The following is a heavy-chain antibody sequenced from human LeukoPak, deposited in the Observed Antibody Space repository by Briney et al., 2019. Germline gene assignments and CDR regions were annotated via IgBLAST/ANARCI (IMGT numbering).Heavy chain of an antibody. CDR3: ARGVFECSSTSCYLWGGSTGYFDY. CDR1: GGSISSYY. V-gene: IGHV4-59*01. CDR2: IYYSGST. D-gene: IGHD2-2*01. Sequence: PSETLSLTCTVSGGSISSYYWSWIRQPPGKGLEWIGYIYYSGSTNYNPSLKSRVTISVDTSKNQFSLKLSSVTAADTAVYYCARGVFECSSTSCYLWGGSTGYFDYWGQGTLATVSS. J-gene: IGHJ4*02.